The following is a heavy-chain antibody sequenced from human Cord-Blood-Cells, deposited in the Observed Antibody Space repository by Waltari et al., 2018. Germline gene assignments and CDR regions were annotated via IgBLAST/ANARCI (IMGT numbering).Heavy chain of an antibody. J-gene: IGHJ3*02. CDR1: GYSFTSYW. D-gene: IGHD6-6*01. V-gene: IGHV5-51*01. CDR2: IYPGDSDT. CDR3: ARRLYSSSFIDAFDI. Sequence: EVQLVQSGAEVKKPGESLKISCKGSGYSFTSYWIGWVRQMPGKGLEWMGIIYPGDSDTRYRPSFQGQVTISADKSISTAYLQWSSLKASDTAMYYCARRLYSSSFIDAFDIWGQGTMVTVSS.